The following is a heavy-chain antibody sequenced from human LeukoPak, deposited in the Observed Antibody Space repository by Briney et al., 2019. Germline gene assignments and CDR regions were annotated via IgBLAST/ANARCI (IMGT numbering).Heavy chain of an antibody. Sequence: GESLKISCKGSGYSFTSYWIGWVRQMPGKGLEWMGIIYPGDSDTRYSPSFQGQVTISADKSISTAYLQWSSLKASDTAMYYCARLSQHYGSYDILTGYPTYNWFDPWGQGTLVTVSS. V-gene: IGHV5-51*01. CDR3: ARLSQHYGSYDILTGYPTYNWFDP. CDR1: GYSFTSYW. CDR2: IYPGDSDT. J-gene: IGHJ5*02. D-gene: IGHD3-9*01.